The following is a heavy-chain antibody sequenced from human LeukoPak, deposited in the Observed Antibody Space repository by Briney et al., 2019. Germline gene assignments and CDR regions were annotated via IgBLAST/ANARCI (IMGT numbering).Heavy chain of an antibody. CDR1: GFTFSSYE. D-gene: IGHD1-26*01. CDR3: ARDPLGAHFDF. CDR2: RSSCGSII. J-gene: IGHJ4*02. Sequence: GGSLRLSCAASGFTFSSYEMNWVRQAPGTGLEWDSYRSSCGSIIYYADSVKGRFTIPRDNAKNSLYLQMNSLRAEDTAVYYCARDPLGAHFDFWGQGTLVTVSS. V-gene: IGHV3-48*03.